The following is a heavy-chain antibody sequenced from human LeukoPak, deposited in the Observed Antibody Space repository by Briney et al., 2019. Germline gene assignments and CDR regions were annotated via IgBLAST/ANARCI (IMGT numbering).Heavy chain of an antibody. J-gene: IGHJ4*02. CDR3: ARIYSRGWSLDY. Sequence: SETLSLTCTVSGGSISSCYWTWIRQSAGKGLEWIGRMYTSGSTKYSPSFESRVTMSGDASKNQFSLRLNSVTAADTAIYYCARIYSRGWSLDYWGPGTLVTVSS. D-gene: IGHD6-19*01. CDR1: GGSISSCY. CDR2: MYTSGST. V-gene: IGHV4-4*07.